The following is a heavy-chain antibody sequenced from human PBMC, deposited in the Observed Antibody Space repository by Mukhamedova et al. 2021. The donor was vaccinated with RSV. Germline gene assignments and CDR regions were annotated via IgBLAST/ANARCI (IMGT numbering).Heavy chain of an antibody. CDR3: AREGAARFPSYYYYGMDV. J-gene: IGHJ6*02. D-gene: IGHD1-26*01. Sequence: SRVTISVDTSKNQFSLKLSSVTAADTAVHYCAREGAARFPSYYYYGMDVWGQGTTVTVSS. V-gene: IGHV4-30-2*04.